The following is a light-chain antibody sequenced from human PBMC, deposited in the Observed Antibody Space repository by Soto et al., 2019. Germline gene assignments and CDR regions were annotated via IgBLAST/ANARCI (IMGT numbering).Light chain of an antibody. Sequence: QSVLTQPPSASGTPGQRVTISCSGRSSNIGSNTVNWYQQLPGTAPKLLIYSNNQRPSGVPDRFSGSKSGTSASLAISGLQSEDEADYYCAAWDDSLNAVVFGGGTKVTVL. V-gene: IGLV1-44*01. CDR2: SNN. CDR3: AAWDDSLNAVV. J-gene: IGLJ2*01. CDR1: SSNIGSNT.